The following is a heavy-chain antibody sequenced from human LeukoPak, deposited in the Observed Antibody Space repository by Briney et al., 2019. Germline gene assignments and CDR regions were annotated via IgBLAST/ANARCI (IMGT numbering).Heavy chain of an antibody. CDR1: GFTFSSYT. V-gene: IGHV3-21*01. J-gene: IGHJ4*02. D-gene: IGHD4-23*01. Sequence: PGGSLRLSCAASGFTFSSYTVNWVRQAPGKGLEWVSSISGSSSYIYYADSVKGRFTISRDNAKDSLYLQMNSLRAEDTAVYYCARLDYGGNSVLDYWGQGTLVTVSS. CDR3: ARLDYGGNSVLDY. CDR2: ISGSSSYI.